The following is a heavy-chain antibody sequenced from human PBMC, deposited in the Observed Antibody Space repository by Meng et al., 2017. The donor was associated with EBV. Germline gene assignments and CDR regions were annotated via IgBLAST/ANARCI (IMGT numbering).Heavy chain of an antibody. CDR3: ARRGYSSSRTEFDP. CDR1: GGSISSSSYY. CDR2: IYYSGST. D-gene: IGHD6-13*01. V-gene: IGHV4-39*07. Sequence: QPQLQESGSGRVKPSXXLXLTCTXSGGSISSSSYYWGWIRQPPGKGLEWIGSIYYSGSTYYNPSLKSRVTISVDTSKNQFSLKLSSVTAADTAVYYCARRGYSSSRTEFDPWGQGTLVTVSS. J-gene: IGHJ5*02.